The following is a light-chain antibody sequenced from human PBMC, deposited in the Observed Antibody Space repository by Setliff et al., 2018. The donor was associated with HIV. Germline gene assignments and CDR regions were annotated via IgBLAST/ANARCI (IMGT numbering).Light chain of an antibody. CDR1: SSNIGNSY. CDR2: DNN. CDR3: GTWDSSLSAGV. J-gene: IGLJ2*01. Sequence: QSVLTQPPSVSAAPGQKVTISCSGGSSNIGNSYVSWYQQLPGTAPKLLIYDNNKRPSGIPDRFSGSKSGTSATLGITGLQTGDEADYYCGTWDSSLSAGVFGGGTKVTVL. V-gene: IGLV1-51*01.